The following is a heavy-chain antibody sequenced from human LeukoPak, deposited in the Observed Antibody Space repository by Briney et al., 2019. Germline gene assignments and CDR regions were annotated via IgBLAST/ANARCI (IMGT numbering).Heavy chain of an antibody. Sequence: SETLSLTCSVSGGSISNYSWSWIRRPPGKGLEWSGYIYYTGSTNYNPSLKSRVTISLDTSKSQFSLKLSSVTAADTAVYYCSREAYCSSSSCPYYFDYWGQGTLVTVSS. CDR1: GGSISNYS. CDR3: SREAYCSSSSCPYYFDY. CDR2: IYYTGST. J-gene: IGHJ4*02. V-gene: IGHV4-59*01. D-gene: IGHD2-2*01.